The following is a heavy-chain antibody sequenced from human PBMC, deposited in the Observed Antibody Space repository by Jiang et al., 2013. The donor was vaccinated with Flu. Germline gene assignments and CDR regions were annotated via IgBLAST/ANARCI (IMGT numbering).Heavy chain of an antibody. J-gene: IGHJ3*02. CDR3: ARGSRGVVFGVVIYRPFDI. CDR1: GYTFSDYY. CDR2: INPKSGGT. Sequence: SGAEVKKPGASVKVSCKASGYTFSDYYIHWVRQAPGQGLEWMGWINPKSGGTNYSQKFLDRVTMTRDTSTSTGYMELSRLRSDDTAVYFCARGSRGVVFGVVIYRPFDIWGLGTMVSVSS. V-gene: IGHV1-2*02. D-gene: IGHD3-3*01.